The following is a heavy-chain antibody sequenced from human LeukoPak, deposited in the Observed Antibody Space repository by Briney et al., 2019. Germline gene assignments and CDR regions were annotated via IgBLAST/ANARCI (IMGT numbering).Heavy chain of an antibody. D-gene: IGHD1-20*01. CDR3: SRDRTPHHNWDDAVGLRF. J-gene: IGHJ1*01. Sequence: GRSLRLSCAASGFTFNIYGMHWVRQAPGKGLEGVAVIWPDESNVHYADSVKDRFTISRDTSKNTLYLQMSSLRVEVTAVYYCSRDRTPHHNWDDAVGLRFWGQGTLVTVSS. V-gene: IGHV3-33*01. CDR2: IWPDESNV. CDR1: GFTFNIYG.